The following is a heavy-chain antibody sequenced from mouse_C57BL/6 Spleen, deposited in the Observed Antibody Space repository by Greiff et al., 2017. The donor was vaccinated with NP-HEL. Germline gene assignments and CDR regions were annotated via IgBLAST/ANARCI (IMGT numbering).Heavy chain of an antibody. D-gene: IGHD3-3*01. CDR2: IHPNSGST. CDR3: AREGTLYFDY. CDR1: GYTFTSYW. J-gene: IGHJ2*01. Sequence: QVQLQQSGAELVKPGASVKLSCKASGYTFTSYWMHWVKQRPGQGLEWIGMIHPNSGSTNYNEKFKSKATLTVDKSSSTAYMQLSSLTSEDSAVYYCAREGTLYFDYWGQGTTLTVSS. V-gene: IGHV1-64*01.